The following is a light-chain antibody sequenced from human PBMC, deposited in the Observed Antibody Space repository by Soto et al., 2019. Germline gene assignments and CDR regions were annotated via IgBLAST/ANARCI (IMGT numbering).Light chain of an antibody. Sequence: DIQMTQSPSTLSASVGDRVTITCRASQSISSWLAWYQQKPGKAPKLLIYDASSLESGVPSRFSGXXXXXXFTLTISSLQPDDFATYYCQQYNSYSWTFGQGTKVDIK. CDR3: QQYNSYSWT. V-gene: IGKV1-5*01. J-gene: IGKJ1*01. CDR1: QSISSW. CDR2: DAS.